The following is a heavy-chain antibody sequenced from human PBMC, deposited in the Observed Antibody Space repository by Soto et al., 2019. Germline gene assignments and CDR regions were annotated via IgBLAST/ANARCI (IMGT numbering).Heavy chain of an antibody. CDR3: ARDGRGYNYGYPKWFDP. Sequence: QVQLVESGGGVVQPGRSLRLSCAASGFTFSSYGMHWVRQAPGKGLEWVAVIWYDGGNKYYADSVKGRFTGSRDNSKNTLYLEMNSLRADDTSVYYCARDGRGYNYGYPKWFDPWGQGTLVTVSS. J-gene: IGHJ5*02. CDR1: GFTFSSYG. V-gene: IGHV3-33*01. CDR2: IWYDGGNK. D-gene: IGHD5-18*01.